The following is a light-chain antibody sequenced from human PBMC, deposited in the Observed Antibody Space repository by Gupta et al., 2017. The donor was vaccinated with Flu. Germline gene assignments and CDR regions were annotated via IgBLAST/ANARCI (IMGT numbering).Light chain of an antibody. CDR2: RNN. CDR1: SSDIGTNL. Sequence: QSLLTQPPSSSGTPGQKISISCSGSSSDIGTNLVYWYQQLPGTAPKLLIQRNNQRPSGVPDRFSASKSGTSASLVISGLRSEDEADYYCAAWDESLGGHVVFGGGTKLTVL. CDR3: AAWDESLGGHVV. J-gene: IGLJ2*01. V-gene: IGLV1-47*01.